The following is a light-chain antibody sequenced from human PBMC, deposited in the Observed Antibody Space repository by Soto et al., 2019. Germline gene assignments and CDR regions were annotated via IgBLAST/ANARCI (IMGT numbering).Light chain of an antibody. CDR3: QQYGRSPFT. J-gene: IGKJ3*01. V-gene: IGKV3-20*01. Sequence: EIVLTQSPGTLSLSPGERAALPCRASQSVSGSYVAWYQQKPGQAPRLLIYGASNRATGIPDRFSGSGSGTDFTLTITRLEPEDFAVYSCQQYGRSPFTFGPGTKVDIK. CDR2: GAS. CDR1: QSVSGSY.